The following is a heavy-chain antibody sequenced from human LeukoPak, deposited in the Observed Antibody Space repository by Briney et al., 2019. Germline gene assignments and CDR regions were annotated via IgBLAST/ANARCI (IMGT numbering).Heavy chain of an antibody. CDR3: ARRIGAAFDI. Sequence: SETLSLTCAVSGYSISSGYYWGWIRQPPGKGLEWIGSIYHSGSTYYNPSLKSRVTISVDTSKNQFSLKLSSVTAADTAVYYCARRIGAAFDIWGRGTMVTVSS. CDR2: IYHSGST. CDR1: GYSISSGYY. V-gene: IGHV4-38-2*01. J-gene: IGHJ3*02.